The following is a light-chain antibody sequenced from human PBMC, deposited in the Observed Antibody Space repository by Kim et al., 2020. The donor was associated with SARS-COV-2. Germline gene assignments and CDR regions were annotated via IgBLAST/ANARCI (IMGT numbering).Light chain of an antibody. Sequence: PGQAITICCTGTSSDVGGYHYFSWYQQHPGKALKLMIYDVSKRPSGVSNRFSGSKSGNTASLTISGLQAEDEADYYCSSYTSSSWVFGGGTQLTVL. CDR1: SSDVGGYHY. CDR3: SSYTSSSWV. CDR2: DVS. V-gene: IGLV2-14*04. J-gene: IGLJ3*02.